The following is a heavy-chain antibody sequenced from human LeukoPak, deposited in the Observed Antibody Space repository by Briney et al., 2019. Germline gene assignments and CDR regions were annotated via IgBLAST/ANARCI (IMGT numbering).Heavy chain of an antibody. CDR1: GFTFSSYG. CDR2: ISYDGSNK. V-gene: IGHV3-30*18. D-gene: IGHD3-10*01. J-gene: IGHJ4*02. CDR3: AKDHLGANYYGSGV. Sequence: TGGSLRLSCAASGFTFSSYGMHWVRQAPGKGLEWVAVISYDGSNKYYADSVKGRFTISRDNSKNTLYLQMNSLRAEDTAVYCCAKDHLGANYYGSGVWGQGTLVTVSS.